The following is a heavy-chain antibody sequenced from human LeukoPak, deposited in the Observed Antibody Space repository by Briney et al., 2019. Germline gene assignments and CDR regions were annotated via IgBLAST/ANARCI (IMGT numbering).Heavy chain of an antibody. V-gene: IGHV1-18*01. CDR2: INAYNGNT. CDR1: GYIFTSYG. Sequence: ASVKVSCKASGYIFTSYGISWVRQAPGQGLEWMGWINAYNGNTKYAQKLQGRVTMTRDTSTNTAYMELGSLRSDDTAVYYCATRYCGGDCYFPGYFQHWGQGTLVTVSS. D-gene: IGHD2-21*02. CDR3: ATRYCGGDCYFPGYFQH. J-gene: IGHJ1*01.